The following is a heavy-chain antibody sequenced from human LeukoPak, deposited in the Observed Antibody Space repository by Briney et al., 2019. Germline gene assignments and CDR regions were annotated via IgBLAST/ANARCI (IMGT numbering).Heavy chain of an antibody. V-gene: IGHV1-18*01. CDR1: GYTFTSYG. Sequence: ASVKVSCKASGYTFTSYGISWVRQAPGQGLEWMGWISAYNGNTDYAQKLQGRVTMTTDTSTSTAYMELRSLRSDDTAVYYCARELILNGQGAFDIWGQGTMVTVSS. CDR2: ISAYNGNT. CDR3: ARELILNGQGAFDI. J-gene: IGHJ3*02. D-gene: IGHD3-9*01.